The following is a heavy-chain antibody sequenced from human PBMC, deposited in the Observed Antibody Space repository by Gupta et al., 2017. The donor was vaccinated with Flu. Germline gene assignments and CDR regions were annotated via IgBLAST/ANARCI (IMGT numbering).Heavy chain of an antibody. CDR3: ARDNGVVVVTATGPTFGVGGMDV. V-gene: IGHV1-2*02. J-gene: IGHJ6*02. CDR2: INPNSGGT. Sequence: QVQLVQSGAEVKKPGASVKVSCKASGYTFTGYYMHWVRQAPGQGLEWMGWINPNSGGTNYAQKFQGRVTMTRDTSISTAYMELSRLRSDDTAVYYCARDNGVVVVTATGPTFGVGGMDVWGQGTTVTVSS. CDR1: GYTFTGYY. D-gene: IGHD2-21*02.